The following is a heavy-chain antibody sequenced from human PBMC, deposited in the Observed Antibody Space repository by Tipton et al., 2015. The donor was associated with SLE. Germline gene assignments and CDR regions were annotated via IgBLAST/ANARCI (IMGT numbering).Heavy chain of an antibody. Sequence: TLSLTCSVSGGSISSYFWTWIRQPPGKGLEWIGYVYYGVSTYNNPSLKSRLTISVDTSKNQFSLNLRSVTAADTAVYFCARGKRAEEELDRWGQGTLVTVPS. V-gene: IGHV4-59*01. CDR1: GGSISSYF. CDR3: ARGKRAEEELDR. J-gene: IGHJ4*02. D-gene: IGHD1-7*01. CDR2: VYYGVST.